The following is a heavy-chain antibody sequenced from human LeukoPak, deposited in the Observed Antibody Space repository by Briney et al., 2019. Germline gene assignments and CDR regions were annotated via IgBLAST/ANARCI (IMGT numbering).Heavy chain of an antibody. CDR3: ARHGRYSYGYVFDY. V-gene: IGHV4-59*08. J-gene: IGHJ4*02. CDR1: GGSISSYY. Sequence: SETLSLTCTVSGGSISSYYWSWIRQPPGKGLEWIGYIYYSGSTNYNPSLKSRVTISVDTSKNQFSLKLSSVTAADTAVYYCARHGRYSYGYVFDYWGQGTLVTVSS. D-gene: IGHD5-18*01. CDR2: IYYSGST.